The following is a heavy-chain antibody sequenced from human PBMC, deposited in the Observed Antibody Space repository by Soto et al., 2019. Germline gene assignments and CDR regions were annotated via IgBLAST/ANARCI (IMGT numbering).Heavy chain of an antibody. J-gene: IGHJ4*02. Sequence: EVQLLESGGGLVQPGGSLRLSCEASGFTFSNYALTWVRQAPGKGLEWVSNISTSGGNTDYADSVRGRFTISRDNSKNTVYLQMNSLRGEDTAIYYCAKERAARGIDYWGQGTLVTVSS. CDR3: AKERAARGIDY. V-gene: IGHV3-23*01. CDR1: GFTFSNYA. CDR2: ISTSGGNT. D-gene: IGHD6-6*01.